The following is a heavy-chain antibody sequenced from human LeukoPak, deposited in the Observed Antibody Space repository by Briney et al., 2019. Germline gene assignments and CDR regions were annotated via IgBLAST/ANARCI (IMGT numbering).Heavy chain of an antibody. CDR3: ARERKGRLLWFGELFFDY. V-gene: IGHV4-34*01. CDR1: GGSFSGYY. Sequence: PSETLSLTCAVYGGSFSGYYWSWIRQPPGKGLEWIGEINHRGSTNYNPSLKSRVTISVDTSKNQFSLKLSSVTAADTAVYYCARERKGRLLWFGELFFDYWGQGTLVTVSS. J-gene: IGHJ4*02. CDR2: INHRGST. D-gene: IGHD3-10*01.